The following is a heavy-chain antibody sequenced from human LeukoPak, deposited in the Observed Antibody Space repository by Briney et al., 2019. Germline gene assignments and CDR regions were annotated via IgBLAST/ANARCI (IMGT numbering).Heavy chain of an antibody. D-gene: IGHD1-14*01. CDR2: ISGSSSLI. CDR1: GFIFSNYG. V-gene: IGHV3-48*02. CDR3: ARGSEHLDNWFDP. J-gene: IGHJ5*02. Sequence: PGGSLRLSCAASGFIFSNYGMNWVRQAPGKGLEWISYISGSSSLIHQADSVKGRFTISRDNAKNLLSLQMSSLRDEDTAVYYCARGSEHLDNWFDPWGQGTLVTVSS.